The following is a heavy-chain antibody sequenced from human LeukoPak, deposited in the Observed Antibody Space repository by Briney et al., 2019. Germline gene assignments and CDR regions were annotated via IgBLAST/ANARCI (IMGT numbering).Heavy chain of an antibody. CDR3: ANHCSGGSCSTP. CDR1: GFTFSSYA. Sequence: GGSLRLSCAASGFTFSSYAMSWVREAPARGLEWVAVISYDGSNKYYADSVKGRFTISRDNSKNTLFLQMNRLRAEDMAVYYCANHCSGGSCSTPGGQGTLVTVSS. V-gene: IGHV3-30*18. CDR2: ISYDGSNK. D-gene: IGHD2-15*01. J-gene: IGHJ4*02.